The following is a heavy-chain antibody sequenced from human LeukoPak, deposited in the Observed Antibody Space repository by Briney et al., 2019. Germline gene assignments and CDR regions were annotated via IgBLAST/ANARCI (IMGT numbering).Heavy chain of an antibody. Sequence: PGRSLRLSCAASGFTFSSYGMHWVRQAPGKGLEWVAVISYDGSNKYYADSVKGRFTISRDNSKNTLYLQMNSLRAEDTAVYYCAKDRVIVEMPFDYWGQGTLVTVSS. CDR3: AKDRVIVEMPFDY. J-gene: IGHJ4*02. CDR2: ISYDGSNK. CDR1: GFTFSSYG. V-gene: IGHV3-30*18. D-gene: IGHD3-22*01.